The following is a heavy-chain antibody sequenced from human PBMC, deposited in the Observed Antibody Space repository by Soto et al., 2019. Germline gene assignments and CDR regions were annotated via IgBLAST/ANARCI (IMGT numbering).Heavy chain of an antibody. V-gene: IGHV3-64D*08. CDR3: VKGRYVHAI. J-gene: IGHJ3*02. CDR1: GFTFSSYA. D-gene: IGHD3-16*01. CDR2: DSGNWGTT. Sequence: GGSLRLSCAASGFTFSSYAMSWVRQAPRKGLEYVSADSGNWGTTSYADSVRGRFIISRDTSKNSFHLEISGLRHEDTVLYYYVKGRYVHAIWGQGTVVTASS.